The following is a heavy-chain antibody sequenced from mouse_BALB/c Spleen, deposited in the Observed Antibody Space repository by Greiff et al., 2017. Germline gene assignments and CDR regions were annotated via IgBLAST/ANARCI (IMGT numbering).Heavy chain of an antibody. CDR1: GFSLTSYG. V-gene: IGHV2-2*02. D-gene: IGHD1-1*01. CDR3: ATYGSSYGWFAY. J-gene: IGHJ3*01. Sequence: QVQLKQSGPGLVQPSQSLSITCTVSGFSLTSYGVHWVRQSPGKGLEWLGVIWSGGSTDYNAAFISRLSISKDNSKSQVFFKMNSLQANDTAIYYCATYGSSYGWFAYWGQGTLVTVSA. CDR2: IWSGGST.